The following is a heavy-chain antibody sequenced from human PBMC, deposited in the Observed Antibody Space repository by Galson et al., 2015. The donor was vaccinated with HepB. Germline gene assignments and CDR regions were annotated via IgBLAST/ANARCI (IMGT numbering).Heavy chain of an antibody. CDR2: INPSGGST. CDR1: GYTFTSYY. D-gene: IGHD6-13*01. Sequence: SVKVSCKASGYTFTSYYMHWVRQAPGQGLEWMGIINPSGGSTSYAQKLQGRVTMTRDTSTSTVYMELSSLRSEDTAVYYCARDQVIAAGVPYGMDVWGQGTTVTVSS. CDR3: ARDQVIAAGVPYGMDV. V-gene: IGHV1-46*04. J-gene: IGHJ6*02.